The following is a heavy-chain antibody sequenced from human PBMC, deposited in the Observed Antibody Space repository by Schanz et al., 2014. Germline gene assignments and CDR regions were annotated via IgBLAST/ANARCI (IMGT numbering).Heavy chain of an antibody. V-gene: IGHV3-66*02. J-gene: IGHJ4*02. D-gene: IGHD5-12*01. CDR2: ISHSGGSK. Sequence: PGGSLRLSCAASGFTFSDHYMDWVRQAPGKGLEWVSSISHSGGSKYYADSVEGRFTISRDNSRNTLYLQMNSLRTEDTAVYYCASPSGYSDYGTYFDFWGQGTLVTVSS. CDR1: GFTFSDHY. CDR3: ASPSGYSDYGTYFDF.